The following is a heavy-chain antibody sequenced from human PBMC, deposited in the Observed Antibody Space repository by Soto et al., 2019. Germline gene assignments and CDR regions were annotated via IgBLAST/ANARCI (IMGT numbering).Heavy chain of an antibody. V-gene: IGHV3-23*01. CDR3: ANFPASYYGMDV. CDR2: ISGSGGST. CDR1: GFTFSSYA. Sequence: GGSLRLSCAASGFTFSSYAMSWVRQAPGKGLEWVSAISGSGGSTYYADSVKGRFTISRDNSKNTLYLQMNSLRAEDTAVYYCANFPASYYGMDVWGQGTTVTASS. J-gene: IGHJ6*02.